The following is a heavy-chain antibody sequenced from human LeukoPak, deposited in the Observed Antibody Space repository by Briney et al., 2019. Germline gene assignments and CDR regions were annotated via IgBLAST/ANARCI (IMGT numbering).Heavy chain of an antibody. CDR3: ARVFSSSWYGLDY. J-gene: IGHJ4*02. V-gene: IGHV3-23*01. D-gene: IGHD6-13*01. CDR1: GFTFSNYA. Sequence: GGSLRLSCTASGFTFSNYAMSWVRQAPGKGLEWVSAISGSGGSTYYADSVKGRFSISRDNSKNTLFPQMNSLRAEDTAVYYCARVFSSSWYGLDYWGQGTLVTVSS. CDR2: ISGSGGST.